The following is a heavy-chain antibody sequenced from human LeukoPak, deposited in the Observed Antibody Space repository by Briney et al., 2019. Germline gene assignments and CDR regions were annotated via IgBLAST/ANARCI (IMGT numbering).Heavy chain of an antibody. V-gene: IGHV4-34*01. Sequence: SETLSLTCAVYGGSFSGYYWSWIRQPPGKGLEWIGEINHSGSTNYNPSLKSRVTISVDTSKNQFSLKLSSVTAADTAVYYCARQYNWNYFDYWGQGTLVTVSS. CDR1: GGSFSGYY. CDR2: INHSGST. CDR3: ARQYNWNYFDY. J-gene: IGHJ4*02. D-gene: IGHD1-20*01.